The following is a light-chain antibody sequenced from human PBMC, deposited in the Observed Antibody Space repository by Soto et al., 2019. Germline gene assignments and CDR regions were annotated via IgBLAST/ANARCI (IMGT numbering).Light chain of an antibody. CDR3: QQSSSTPWT. CDR2: AAS. V-gene: IGKV1-39*01. CDR1: QNIGTY. Sequence: DIQMTQSPSSLSASVGDRVTITCRASQNIGTYLSWYQQKPGRAPKLLMFAASSLQSGVPSRFSGGGSGTNFTLTIDNLQVEDLATFYCQQSSSTPWTFGQGTKVEIK. J-gene: IGKJ1*01.